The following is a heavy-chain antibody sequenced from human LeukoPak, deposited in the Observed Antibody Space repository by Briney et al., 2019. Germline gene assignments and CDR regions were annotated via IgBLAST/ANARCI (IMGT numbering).Heavy chain of an antibody. V-gene: IGHV1-18*01. CDR2: ISTYNGNT. J-gene: IGHJ4*02. Sequence: ASVKVSCKASGYTLTSYDINWVRQATGQGLEWMGWISTYNGNTDYAKRLQGRVTMTTDTSTSTAYMELRSLRSDDTAVYYCARDRGTVVTLEYFDYWGQGTLVTVSS. CDR1: GYTLTSYD. D-gene: IGHD4-23*01. CDR3: ARDRGTVVTLEYFDY.